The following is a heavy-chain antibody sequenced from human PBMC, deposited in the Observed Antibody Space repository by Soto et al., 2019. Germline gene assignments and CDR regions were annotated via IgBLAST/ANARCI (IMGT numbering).Heavy chain of an antibody. CDR1: GFSFSNYW. Sequence: GESMRLSCAASGFSFSNYWMHWVRQAPGKGLVWVSRINIDGSSTTHAASVKGRFTISRDNAKNTLYLQMNSLRAEDTAVYYCASSPDYYYYMDVWGKGTTVTVSS. J-gene: IGHJ6*03. CDR3: ASSPDYYYYMDV. V-gene: IGHV3-74*01. CDR2: INIDGSST.